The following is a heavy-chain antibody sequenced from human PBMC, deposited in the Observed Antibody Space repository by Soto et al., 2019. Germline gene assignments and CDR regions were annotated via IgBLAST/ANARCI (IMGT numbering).Heavy chain of an antibody. Sequence: GGSLRLSCAASGFTFSSYGMHWVRQAPGKGLEWVAVIWYDGSNKYYADSVKGRFTISRDNSKNTLYLQMNSLRAEDTAVYYCARDQLTYSNYFYGMDVWGQGTTVTVSS. J-gene: IGHJ6*02. CDR3: ARDQLTYSNYFYGMDV. CDR2: IWYDGSNK. CDR1: GFTFSSYG. V-gene: IGHV3-33*01. D-gene: IGHD4-4*01.